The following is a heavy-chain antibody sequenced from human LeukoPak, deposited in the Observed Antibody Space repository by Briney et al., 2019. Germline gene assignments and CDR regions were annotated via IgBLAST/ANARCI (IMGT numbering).Heavy chain of an antibody. CDR2: INPNSGAT. CDR1: GYTFTGYY. D-gene: IGHD3-22*01. J-gene: IGHJ4*02. Sequence: ASVKVSCKASGYTFTGYYMHWVRRAPGQGLEWMGWINPNSGATNYAQKLQGRVTMTTDTSTSTAYMELRSLRSDDTAVYYCARDFYYYDSSGYYYFDYWGQGTLVTVSS. V-gene: IGHV1-2*02. CDR3: ARDFYYYDSSGYYYFDY.